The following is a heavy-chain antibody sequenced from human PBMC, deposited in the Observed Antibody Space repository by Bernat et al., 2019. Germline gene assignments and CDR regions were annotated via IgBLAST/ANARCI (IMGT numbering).Heavy chain of an antibody. D-gene: IGHD4-23*01. V-gene: IGHV3-30*18. Sequence: QVQLVESGGGVVQPGRSLRLSCAASGFTFSSYGMHWVRQAPGKGLEWVAVISYDGSNKYYADSVKGRFTISRDNSKNTLYLQMNSLRAEDTAVYYGAKAAVVHFDYWGQGTLVTVSS. CDR3: AKAAVVHFDY. CDR2: ISYDGSNK. J-gene: IGHJ4*02. CDR1: GFTFSSYG.